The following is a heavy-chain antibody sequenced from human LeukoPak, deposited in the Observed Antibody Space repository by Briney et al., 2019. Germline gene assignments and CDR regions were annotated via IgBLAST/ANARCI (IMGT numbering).Heavy chain of an antibody. CDR1: GFTFSSYG. J-gene: IGHJ4*02. CDR2: IWYDGSNK. D-gene: IGHD2-2*01. Sequence: GGSLRLSCAASGFTFSSYGMHWVRQAPGKVLEWVAVIWYDGSNKYYADSVKGRFTISRDNSKNTLYLQMNSLRAEDTAVYYCARELEYQLPYFDYWGQGTLVTVSS. V-gene: IGHV3-33*01. CDR3: ARELEYQLPYFDY.